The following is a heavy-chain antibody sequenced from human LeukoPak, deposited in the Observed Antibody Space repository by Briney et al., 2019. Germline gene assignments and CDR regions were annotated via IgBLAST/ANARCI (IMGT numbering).Heavy chain of an antibody. CDR2: INGDGRYI. J-gene: IGHJ4*02. D-gene: IGHD5-12*01. V-gene: IGHV3-21*01. CDR1: GFTSSTYT. CDR3: ARVWGHSGYDYFPFDY. Sequence: GGSLRLSCAASGFTSSTYTMNWVRQAPGKGLEWVSSINGDGRYIYYADSMKGRFTISRDNAKNSLYLQMNSLRAEDTAMYYCARVWGHSGYDYFPFDYWGQGTLVTVSS.